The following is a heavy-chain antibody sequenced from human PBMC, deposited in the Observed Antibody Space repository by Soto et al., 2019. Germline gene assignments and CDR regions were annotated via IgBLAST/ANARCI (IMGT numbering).Heavy chain of an antibody. J-gene: IGHJ6*02. CDR1: GFTLSTFA. D-gene: IGHD2-2*01. CDR3: ARDWYCITSSCWGYGMDV. Sequence: EVQLLESGGGLVQPGESLRLSCAVSGFTLSTFAMTWVRQAPGKGLECVSGITGSGSQIHYADSVKGRFTISKDNSKNSVYLQMNSLRAEDTAVYYCARDWYCITSSCWGYGMDVWGQGTTVTVSS. CDR2: ITGSGSQI. V-gene: IGHV3-23*01.